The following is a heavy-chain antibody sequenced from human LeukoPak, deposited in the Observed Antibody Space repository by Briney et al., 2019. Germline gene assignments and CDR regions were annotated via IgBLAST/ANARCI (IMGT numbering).Heavy chain of an antibody. J-gene: IGHJ2*01. V-gene: IGHV3-21*01. CDR3: ARDSGTSEWYFDL. CDR1: GFTFSSYS. CDR2: IITRSNYI. Sequence: PGGSLRLSCAASGFTFSSYSMNWVRQAPGKGLEWVSAIITRSNYIYYADSVQGRFTISRDNSKNSLYLQMNSLRAEDTAVYYCARDSGTSEWYFDLWGRGTLLTVSS. D-gene: IGHD1/OR15-1a*01.